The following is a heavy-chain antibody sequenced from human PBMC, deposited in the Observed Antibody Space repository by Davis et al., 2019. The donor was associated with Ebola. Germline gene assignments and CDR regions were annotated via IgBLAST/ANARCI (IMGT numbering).Heavy chain of an antibody. CDR2: IYPGDSDT. V-gene: IGHV5-51*01. J-gene: IGHJ4*02. D-gene: IGHD2-21*02. Sequence: GGSLRLSCKGSGYTFPSHRIGWVRQMPGKGLDWMGIIYPGDSDTRYSPSFQGQVTMSADKSVSTAYLQWSSLKASDTAMYYCARGAGDCDYVDYWGQGTLVTVSS. CDR3: ARGAGDCDYVDY. CDR1: GYTFPSHR.